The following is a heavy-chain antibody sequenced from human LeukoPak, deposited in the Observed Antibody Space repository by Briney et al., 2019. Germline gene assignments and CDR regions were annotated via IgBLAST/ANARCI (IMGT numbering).Heavy chain of an antibody. Sequence: GGSLRLSCAASGFTFSSYAMSWVRQAPGKGLEWVSAISGRGGSTYYADSVKGRYTISRDNSKNTLYLQMNSLRAEDTAVYYCARGRSSGYPPPNWFAPGGQGILVTAPS. J-gene: IGHJ5*02. CDR3: ARGRSSGYPPPNWFAP. CDR1: GFTFSSYA. CDR2: ISGRGGST. V-gene: IGHV3-23*01. D-gene: IGHD6-13*01.